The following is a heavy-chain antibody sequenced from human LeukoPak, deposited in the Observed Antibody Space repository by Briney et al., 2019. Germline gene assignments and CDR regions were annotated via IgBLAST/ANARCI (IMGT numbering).Heavy chain of an antibody. D-gene: IGHD4-23*01. V-gene: IGHV1-46*01. CDR1: GYTFTSYY. CDR2: INPSGGST. CDR3: ARGVAYGGKNREYFDY. J-gene: IGHJ4*02. Sequence: GASVKVSCKASGYTFTSYYMHWVRQTPGQGLEWMGIINPSGGSTSYAQKFQGRVTMTRDTSTSTVYMELSSLRSEDTAVYYCARGVAYGGKNREYFDYWGQGTLVTVSS.